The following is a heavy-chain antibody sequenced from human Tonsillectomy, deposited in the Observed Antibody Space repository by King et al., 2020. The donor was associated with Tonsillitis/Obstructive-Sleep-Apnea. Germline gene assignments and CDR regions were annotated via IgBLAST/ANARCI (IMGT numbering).Heavy chain of an antibody. J-gene: IGHJ4*02. CDR3: ARRLYRGSYSHPFDY. CDR2: IYYSGST. D-gene: IGHD1-26*01. CDR1: GGSISSYY. V-gene: IGHV4-59*08. Sequence: VQLQESGPGLVKPSETLSLTCSVSGGSISSYYWSWIRQPPGKGLEWIGYIYYSGSTNYNPSLKSRVTISVDTSKNQFSLKLSSVTAADPALYSCARRLYRGSYSHPFDYWGQGTLVTVSS.